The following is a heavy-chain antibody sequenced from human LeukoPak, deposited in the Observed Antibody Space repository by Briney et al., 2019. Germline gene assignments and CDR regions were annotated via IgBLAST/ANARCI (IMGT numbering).Heavy chain of an antibody. Sequence: PSETLSLTCSVSGGSISSYYWSWIRQPPGKGLEWIGYIYYSGSTNYNPSLKSRVTISVDMSKNQFSLKLSSVTAADTAVYYCARAVMYYYDSSGYPTLDCWGQGTLVTVSS. J-gene: IGHJ4*02. CDR1: GGSISSYY. D-gene: IGHD3-22*01. CDR2: IYYSGST. V-gene: IGHV4-59*08. CDR3: ARAVMYYYDSSGYPTLDC.